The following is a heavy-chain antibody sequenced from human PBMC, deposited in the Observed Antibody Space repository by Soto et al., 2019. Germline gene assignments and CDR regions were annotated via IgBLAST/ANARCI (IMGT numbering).Heavy chain of an antibody. V-gene: IGHV4-30-4*01. J-gene: IGHJ4*02. CDR3: ARLKGSYYQKLPFDY. D-gene: IGHD3-10*01. CDR2: IYYSGST. Sequence: SLTCTVSGGSISSGDYYWSWIRQPPGKGLEWIGYIYYSGSTYYNPSLKSRVTISVDTSKNQFSLKLSSVTAADTAVYYCARLKGSYYQKLPFDYWGQGTLVTV. CDR1: GGSISSGDYY.